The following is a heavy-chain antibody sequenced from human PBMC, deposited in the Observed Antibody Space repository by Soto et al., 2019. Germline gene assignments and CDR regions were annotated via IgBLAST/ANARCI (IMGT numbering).Heavy chain of an antibody. D-gene: IGHD3-10*01. CDR2: IYYSGST. CDR1: GGSISSGGYS. CDR3: GSHSYYVGSGFGFWSDP. Sequence: TLSLTCAVSGGSISSGGYSWSWIRQPPGKGLEWIGYIYYSGSTNYNPSLKSRVTISVDTSKNQFSVKRSSVTAADTPFYFFGSHSYYVGSGFGFWSDPWGQGTLVTVSS. J-gene: IGHJ5*02. V-gene: IGHV4-30-2*03.